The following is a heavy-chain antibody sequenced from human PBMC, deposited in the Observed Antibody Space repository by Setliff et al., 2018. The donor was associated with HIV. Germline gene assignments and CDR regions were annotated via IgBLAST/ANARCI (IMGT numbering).Heavy chain of an antibody. D-gene: IGHD3-9*01. V-gene: IGHV1-8*02. J-gene: IGHJ6*03. Sequence: ASVKVSCKASGDTLSDYYIHWVRQAPGQGLEWLGRMSPRSGKIRYAEKFQGRVTMTRDTSTNTAYLEVRGLRSEDTAVYYCSRGLKSDWSYFYYYMDVWGKGTPVTVSS. CDR2: MSPRSGKI. CDR1: GDTLSDYY. CDR3: SRGLKSDWSYFYYYMDV.